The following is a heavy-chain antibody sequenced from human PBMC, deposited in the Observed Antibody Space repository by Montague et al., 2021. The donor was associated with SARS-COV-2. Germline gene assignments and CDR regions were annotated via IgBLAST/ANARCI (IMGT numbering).Heavy chain of an antibody. CDR2: ICYSGST. Sequence: SETLTLTCTVSGGSISSTSYYWGWIRQPPGKGLEWIGSICYSGSTYSKSSLKSPVTISVDTSKNQFSLRLSSVTAADTAVYYCARHITGSGNAFDIWGQGTMVTVSS. CDR3: ARHITGSGNAFDI. J-gene: IGHJ3*02. D-gene: IGHD3-10*01. V-gene: IGHV4-39*01. CDR1: GGSISSTSYY.